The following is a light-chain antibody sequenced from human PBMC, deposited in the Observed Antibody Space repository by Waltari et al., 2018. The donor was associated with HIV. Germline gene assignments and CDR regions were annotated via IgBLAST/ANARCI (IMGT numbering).Light chain of an antibody. CDR2: EDN. CDR1: SGRIASNY. CDR3: QSFDGRTAV. Sequence: NLMLTQPHSVSESPGKTVTISCTGSSGRIASNYVQWYQQRPGSAPTTVIFEDNQRSSGVPARFSGSIDSSSNSASLTISRLKTEDEADYYCQSFDGRTAVFGGGTKLTVL. V-gene: IGLV6-57*02. J-gene: IGLJ3*02.